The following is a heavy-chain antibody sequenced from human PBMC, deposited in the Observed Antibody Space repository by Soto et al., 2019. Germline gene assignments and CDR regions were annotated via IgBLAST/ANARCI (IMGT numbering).Heavy chain of an antibody. CDR3: ARDFSRFDY. CDR2: ISGGGGST. CDR1: GFTFSSYV. Sequence: EVQLLESGGGLVRPGGSLRLSCAASGFTFSSYVMSWVRQAPGKGLEWVSAISGGGGSTYYADSVKGRFTISRDNSKNTLYLQMNSLRAEDTAVYYCARDFSRFDYWGQGTLVTVSS. J-gene: IGHJ4*02. D-gene: IGHD6-13*01. V-gene: IGHV3-23*01.